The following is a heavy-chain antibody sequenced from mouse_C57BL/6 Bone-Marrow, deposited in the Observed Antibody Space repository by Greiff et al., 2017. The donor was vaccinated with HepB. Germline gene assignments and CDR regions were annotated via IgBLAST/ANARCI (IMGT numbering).Heavy chain of an antibody. Sequence: EVHLVESGGDLVKPGGSLKLSCAASGFTFSSYGMSWVRQTPDKRLEWVATISSGGSYTYYPDSVKGRFTISRDNAKNTLYLQMSSLKSEDTAMYYCARRIYYYGFAYWGQGTLVTVSA. CDR1: GFTFSSYG. J-gene: IGHJ3*01. D-gene: IGHD1-1*01. V-gene: IGHV5-6*01. CDR2: ISSGGSYT. CDR3: ARRIYYYGFAY.